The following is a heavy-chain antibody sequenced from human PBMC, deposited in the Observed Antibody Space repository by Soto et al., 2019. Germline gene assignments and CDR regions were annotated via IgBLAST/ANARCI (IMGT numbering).Heavy chain of an antibody. CDR2: ISGGGSGT. CDR1: GLTFGSYA. Sequence: EMQLSESGGGLVQPGGSLRLSCAASGLTFGSYALSWVRQAPGKGLEGVSAISGGGSGTYYADSVKGRFTISRDNSKKTLFLNMNSLRVEDTAIYYCAKDPKSTGRVNWFDPWGQGTLVTVSS. D-gene: IGHD2-8*02. CDR3: AKDPKSTGRVNWFDP. J-gene: IGHJ5*02. V-gene: IGHV3-23*01.